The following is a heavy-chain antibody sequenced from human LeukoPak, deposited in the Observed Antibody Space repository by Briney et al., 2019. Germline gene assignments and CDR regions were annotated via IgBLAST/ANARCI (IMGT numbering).Heavy chain of an antibody. J-gene: IGHJ4*02. D-gene: IGHD3-9*01. CDR3: AKDYDILTGPFDY. CDR1: GFTFSNYA. V-gene: IGHV3-30*18. CDR2: ISYDGSNR. Sequence: GGSLRLSCLASGFTFSNYAMSWVRQAPGKGLEWVAVISYDGSNRYYADSVKGRFTISRDNSKNTLYLQMNSLRAEDTAVYYCAKDYDILTGPFDYWGQGTLVTVSS.